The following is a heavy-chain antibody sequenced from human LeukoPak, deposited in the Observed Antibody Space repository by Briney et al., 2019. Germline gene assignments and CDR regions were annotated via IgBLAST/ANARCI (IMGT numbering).Heavy chain of an antibody. CDR3: AKEGDNTGYRYFDD. J-gene: IGHJ4*02. Sequence: GGSLRLSCAASGFTFSDYNMYWIRQAPGKGPEWVSYITGSGRTMSYADSVKGRFSISRDNAKNSLYLQMNSLRAEDTAVYYCAKEGDNTGYRYFDDWGQGTLVTVSS. CDR2: ITGSGRTM. CDR1: GFTFSDYN. D-gene: IGHD3-22*01. V-gene: IGHV3-11*04.